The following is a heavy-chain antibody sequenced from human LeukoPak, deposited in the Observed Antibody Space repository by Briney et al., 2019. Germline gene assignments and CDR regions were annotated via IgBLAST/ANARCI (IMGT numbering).Heavy chain of an antibody. CDR2: INHSGST. D-gene: IGHD2-2*01. CDR3: ASLGYCSSTSCSGDY. J-gene: IGHJ4*02. V-gene: IGHV4-34*01. CDR1: GESFSGYY. Sequence: PSETLSLTCAVYGESFSGYYWSWIRQPPGKGLEWIGEINHSGSTNYNPSLKSRVTISVDTSKNQFSLKLSSVTAADTAVYYCASLGYCSSTSCSGDYWGQGTLVTVSS.